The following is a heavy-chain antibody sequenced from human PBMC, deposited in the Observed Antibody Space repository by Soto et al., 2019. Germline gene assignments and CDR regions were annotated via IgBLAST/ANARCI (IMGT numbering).Heavy chain of an antibody. Sequence: QVQLVQSGAEVKKPGSSVKVSCKASGGTFSSYTISWVRQAPGQGLEWMGRIIPILGIANYAQKFQGRVTITADKSTSTAYMELSSLRSEDTAVYYCARSGSSRVLNWFDPWGQGTLVTVSS. V-gene: IGHV1-69*02. D-gene: IGHD6-13*01. CDR3: ARSGSSRVLNWFDP. CDR2: IIPILGIA. CDR1: GGTFSSYT. J-gene: IGHJ5*02.